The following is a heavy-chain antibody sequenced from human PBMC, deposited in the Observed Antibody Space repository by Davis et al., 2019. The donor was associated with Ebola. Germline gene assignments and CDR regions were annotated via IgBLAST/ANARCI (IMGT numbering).Heavy chain of an antibody. CDR2: IRQDGSEK. D-gene: IGHD3-3*01. Sequence: GESLKISCKNSGNGFTSYWMSWVRQAPGKGLEWVANIRQDGSEKYYVDSVKGRFTISRDNAKISVYLQMNRLTAEDTAVYYCAREDGENDLWSGGNFDLWGRGTLVTVSS. CDR1: GNGFTSYW. CDR3: AREDGENDLWSGGNFDL. V-gene: IGHV3-7*01. J-gene: IGHJ2*01.